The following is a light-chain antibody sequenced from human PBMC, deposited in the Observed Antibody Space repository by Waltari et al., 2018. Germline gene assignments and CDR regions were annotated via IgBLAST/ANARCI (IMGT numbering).Light chain of an antibody. V-gene: IGLV1-40*01. CDR3: QSYDSSLGGWV. Sequence: QSVLSQPPSVSGAPGQRVTISCTGSSPNIGAGYDVHWNQQLPATAPKPPIYGNSNRPSGFPHRVSGAKSGTSASLAITGLQAADEADYYCQSYDSSLGGWVFGGGTRLTVL. CDR2: GNS. CDR1: SPNIGAGYD. J-gene: IGLJ3*02.